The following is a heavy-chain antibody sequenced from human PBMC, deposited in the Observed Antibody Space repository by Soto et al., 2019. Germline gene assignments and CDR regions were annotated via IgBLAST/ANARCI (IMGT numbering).Heavy chain of an antibody. Sequence: SETLSLTCAVYGGSLSGYYWSWIHQPPGKGLERIGEINHSGSTNYNPSLKSRVTISVDTSKNQFSLKLSSVTAADTAVYYCARRKRVLTYYYGSGSSIYYYYYGMDVWGQGTTVTVSS. CDR1: GGSLSGYY. V-gene: IGHV4-34*01. J-gene: IGHJ6*02. D-gene: IGHD3-10*01. CDR3: ARRKRVLTYYYGSGSSIYYYYYGMDV. CDR2: INHSGST.